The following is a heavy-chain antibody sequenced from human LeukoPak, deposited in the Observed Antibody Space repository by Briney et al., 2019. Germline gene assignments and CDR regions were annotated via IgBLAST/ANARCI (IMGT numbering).Heavy chain of an antibody. J-gene: IGHJ4*02. V-gene: IGHV1-2*06. Sequence: ASVKVSCKASGYTFTGYYMHWVRQAPGQGLEWMGRINPNTGSTNYAQRFQGRVTLTRDNYIDTAYMELKRLRSDDTAMSYCARGEDSANWGQGTLVIVSS. CDR1: GYTFTGYY. CDR3: ARGEDSAN. CDR2: INPNTGST. D-gene: IGHD4-11*01.